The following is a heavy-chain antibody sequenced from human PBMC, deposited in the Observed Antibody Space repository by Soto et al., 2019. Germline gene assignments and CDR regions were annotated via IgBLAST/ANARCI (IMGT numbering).Heavy chain of an antibody. CDR2: IIPIFGTA. J-gene: IGHJ6*02. D-gene: IGHD3-16*01. CDR1: GGTFSSYA. V-gene: IGHV1-69*13. CDR3: AREKLGSTGELPDHYYYYGMDV. Sequence: GASVKVSCKASGGTFSSYAISWVRQAPGQGLEWMGGIIPIFGTANYAQKFQGRVTITADESTSTAYMELSSLRSEDTAVYYCAREKLGSTGELPDHYYYYGMDVWGQGTTVTVSS.